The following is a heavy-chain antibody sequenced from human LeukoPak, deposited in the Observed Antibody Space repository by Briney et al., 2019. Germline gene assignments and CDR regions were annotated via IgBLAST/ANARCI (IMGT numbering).Heavy chain of an antibody. J-gene: IGHJ4*02. V-gene: IGHV3-72*01. CDR1: GFTFSSYG. CDR2: IRNKAYSYTT. CDR3: TMTSGSLDYLDS. Sequence: GGSLRLSCAASGFTFSSYGMSWVRQAPGKGLEWVGRIRNKAYSYTTEYAASVKGRFTISRDDSKNSLHLQMNSLKTEDTAVYYCTMTSGSLDYLDSWGQGTLVSVSS. D-gene: IGHD1-26*01.